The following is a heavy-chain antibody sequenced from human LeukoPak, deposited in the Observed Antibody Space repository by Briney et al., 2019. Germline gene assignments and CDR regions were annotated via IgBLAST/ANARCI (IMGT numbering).Heavy chain of an antibody. CDR3: ARKDAGYDRGFDY. J-gene: IGHJ4*02. D-gene: IGHD5-12*01. CDR2: IYYSGST. Sequence: SETLSLTCTVSGGSISSSSYYWGWIRQPPGKGLEWIATIYYSGSTYYTPSLKSRVTISLDTSKTQFSLKLSSVTAADTAVYYCARKDAGYDRGFDYWGQGTLVTVSS. V-gene: IGHV4-39*01. CDR1: GGSISSSSYY.